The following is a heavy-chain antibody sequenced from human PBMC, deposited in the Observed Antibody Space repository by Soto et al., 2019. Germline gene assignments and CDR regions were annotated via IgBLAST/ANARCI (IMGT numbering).Heavy chain of an antibody. CDR3: AKDRTVSTVYYYYGMDV. V-gene: IGHV3-23*01. D-gene: IGHD4-17*01. CDR1: EFIFSSYA. CDR2: ISGSGGST. Sequence: GSLRLSCAASEFIFSSYAMSWVRQAPGKGLEWVSAISGSGGSTYYADFVMGRFTISRDNSKNTLYLQMNSLRAEDTAVYYCAKDRTVSTVYYYYGMDVWGQGTTVTVSS. J-gene: IGHJ6*02.